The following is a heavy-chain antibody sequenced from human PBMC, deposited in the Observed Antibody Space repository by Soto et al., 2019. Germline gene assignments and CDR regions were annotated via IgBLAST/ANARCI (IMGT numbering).Heavy chain of an antibody. V-gene: IGHV3-21*01. CDR1: GFTFSSYS. D-gene: IGHD2-21*02. J-gene: IGHJ4*02. CDR3: ARVPLTCGGDCYIADY. CDR2: ISSSSSYI. Sequence: GGSLRLSCAASGFTFSSYSMNWVRQAPGKGLEWVSSISSSSSYIYYADSVKGRFTISRDNAKNSLYLQMNSLRAEDTAVYYCARVPLTCGGDCYIADYWGQGTLVTVSS.